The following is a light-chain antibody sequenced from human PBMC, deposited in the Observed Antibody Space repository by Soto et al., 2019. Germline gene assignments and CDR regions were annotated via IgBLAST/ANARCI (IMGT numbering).Light chain of an antibody. CDR3: QQYNTHSGT. Sequence: DIQMTQSPSTLSASLGDRVTITCRASQTVNAWLAWYQHKPGKAPKPLIYDASIFESGVPARFSGSGSGTEFILTISSLQPDDVGTYYCQQYNTHSGTFGQGTKVEIK. CDR1: QTVNAW. V-gene: IGKV1-5*01. CDR2: DAS. J-gene: IGKJ1*01.